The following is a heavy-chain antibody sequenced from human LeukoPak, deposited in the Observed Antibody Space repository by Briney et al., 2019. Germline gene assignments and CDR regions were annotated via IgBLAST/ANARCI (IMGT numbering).Heavy chain of an antibody. V-gene: IGHV1-8*02. J-gene: IGHJ6*03. CDR3: ARGPYYYGSGSFYYYYYYMDV. D-gene: IGHD3-10*01. CDR2: MNPNSGNT. Sequence: ASVKVSFKASGYNFINYYIHWVRQAPGQGLEWMGWMNPNSGNTGYAQKFQGRVTMTRNTSISTAYMELSSLRSEDTAVYYCARGPYYYGSGSFYYYYYYMDVWGKGTTVTVSS. CDR1: GYNFINYY.